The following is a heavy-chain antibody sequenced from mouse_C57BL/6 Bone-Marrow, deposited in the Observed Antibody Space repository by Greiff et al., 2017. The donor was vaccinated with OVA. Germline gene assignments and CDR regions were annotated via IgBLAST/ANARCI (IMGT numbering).Heavy chain of an antibody. V-gene: IGHV1-55*01. CDR1: GYTFTSYW. Sequence: QVQLKQPGAELVKPGASVKMSCKASGYTFTSYWITWVKQRPGQGLEWIGDIYPGSGSTNYNEKFKSKATLTVDTSSSTAYMQLSSLTSEDSAVYYCARGGIYYDYDDYWGQGTTLTVSS. D-gene: IGHD2-4*01. CDR2: IYPGSGST. CDR3: ARGGIYYDYDDY. J-gene: IGHJ2*01.